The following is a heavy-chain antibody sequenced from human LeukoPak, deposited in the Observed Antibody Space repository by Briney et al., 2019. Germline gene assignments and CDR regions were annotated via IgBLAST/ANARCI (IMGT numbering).Heavy chain of an antibody. Sequence: PGGSLRLSCAASGFTFDDYAMHWVRQAPGKGLEWVSGISWNSGSIGYADSVKGRFTISRDNTKNSLYLQMNSLIPEDTALYYCAKARDAMDAWGQGTMVTVSS. CDR2: ISWNSGSI. J-gene: IGHJ6*02. CDR3: AKARDAMDA. CDR1: GFTFDDYA. V-gene: IGHV3-9*01.